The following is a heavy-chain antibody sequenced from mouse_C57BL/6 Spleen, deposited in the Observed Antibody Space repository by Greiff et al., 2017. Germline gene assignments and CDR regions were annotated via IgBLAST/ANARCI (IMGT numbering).Heavy chain of an antibody. V-gene: IGHV14-2*01. CDR3: SRRTGGNYGDFDY. D-gene: IGHD2-1*01. Sequence: VQLQQSGAELVKPGASVKLSCTASGFNIKDYYMHWVKQRTEQGLEWIGRIDPEDGDTKYAPKFQGKATITADTSSNTAYLQLSSRTSEDTAVYYCSRRTGGNYGDFDYGGQGTTLTVSS. J-gene: IGHJ2*01. CDR1: GFNIKDYY. CDR2: IDPEDGDT.